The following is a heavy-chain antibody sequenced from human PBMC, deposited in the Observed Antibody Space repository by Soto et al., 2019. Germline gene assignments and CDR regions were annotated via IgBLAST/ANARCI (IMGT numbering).Heavy chain of an antibody. D-gene: IGHD1-26*01. CDR1: GFSLSTGGVG. Sequence: QITLKESGPPLVKPTQTPTLTCTFSGFSLSTGGVGVGWIRQPPGKALEWLALIYWDDDKRYRPSLKSRLTITKDTSKNQVVLRMTNMDPAHTATYYCAHRRVGRSIYYFDYWGQGTLVTVSS. J-gene: IGHJ4*02. CDR3: AHRRVGRSIYYFDY. V-gene: IGHV2-5*02. CDR2: IYWDDDK.